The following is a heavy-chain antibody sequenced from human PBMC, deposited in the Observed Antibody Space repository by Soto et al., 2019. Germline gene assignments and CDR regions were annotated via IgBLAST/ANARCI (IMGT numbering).Heavy chain of an antibody. Sequence: SETLSLTCTVSGGSISSGDYYWSWIRQPPGKGLEWIGYTYYSGSTYYNPSLKSRVTISVDTSKNQFSLKLSSVTAADTAVYYCARGSGAGSGSYPIWYYYYGMHVWGQGTTVTVSS. CDR1: GGSISSGDYY. CDR3: ARGSGAGSGSYPIWYYYYGMHV. CDR2: TYYSGST. V-gene: IGHV4-30-4*01. D-gene: IGHD3-10*01. J-gene: IGHJ6*02.